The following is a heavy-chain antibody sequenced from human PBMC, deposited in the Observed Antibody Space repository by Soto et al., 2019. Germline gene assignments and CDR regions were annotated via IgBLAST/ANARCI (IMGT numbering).Heavy chain of an antibody. J-gene: IGHJ6*02. CDR1: GYTFTSYY. CDR2: INPSDGST. Sequence: QVQLVQSGAEVKKPGASVKVSCKASGYTFTSYYMHWVRQAPGQGLEWMGIINPSDGSTSYAQKYQGRVTITGDTSTSTVYMELSSLRSEDTAVYYCAAGYSSGWHPLVGMDVSCQGTTVTVSS. CDR3: AAGYSSGWHPLVGMDV. V-gene: IGHV1-46*01. D-gene: IGHD6-19*01.